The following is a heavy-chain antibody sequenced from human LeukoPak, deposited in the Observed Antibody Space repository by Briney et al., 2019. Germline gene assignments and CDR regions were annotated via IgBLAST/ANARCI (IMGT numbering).Heavy chain of an antibody. V-gene: IGHV3-74*01. CDR3: ARVEVGGDYSKFDY. CDR1: GFSFSSYW. J-gene: IGHJ4*02. CDR2: INEDAKTI. D-gene: IGHD2-21*02. Sequence: GGSLRLSCAPSGFSFSSYWLHWVRQAPRKGLVWVSRINEDAKTINYADSVKGRFTISRDNAKNTVSLQMNSLRAEDTAVYYCARVEVGGDYSKFDYWGQGTLVTVSS.